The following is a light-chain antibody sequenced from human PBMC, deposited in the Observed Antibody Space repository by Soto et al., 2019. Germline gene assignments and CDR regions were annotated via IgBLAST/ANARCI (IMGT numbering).Light chain of an antibody. V-gene: IGLV2-8*01. CDR1: SSDVGGYDY. J-gene: IGLJ2*01. CDR2: EVS. CDR3: SSYAGSSNFVV. Sequence: QSALTQPPSASGSPGQSVTMSCSGTSSDVGGYDYVSWYQQHPGKAPKIIIYEVSKRPSGVPDRFFGSKSGNTASLTVSGLQAEDEDDYYCSSYAGSSNFVVFGGGTKLTVL.